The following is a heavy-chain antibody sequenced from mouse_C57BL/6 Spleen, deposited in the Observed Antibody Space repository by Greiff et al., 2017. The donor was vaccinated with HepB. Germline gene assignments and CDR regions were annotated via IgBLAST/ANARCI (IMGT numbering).Heavy chain of an antibody. CDR2: IHPNSGST. CDR1: GYTFTSYW. J-gene: IGHJ4*01. Sequence: QVQLQQPGAELVKPGASVKLSCKASGYTFTSYWMHWVKQRPGQGLEWIGMIHPNSGSTNYNEKFKSKATLTVDKSSSTAYMQLSSLTSEDSAVYYCARDGNYFSYAMDYWGQGTSVTVSS. V-gene: IGHV1-64*01. CDR3: ARDGNYFSYAMDY. D-gene: IGHD2-1*01.